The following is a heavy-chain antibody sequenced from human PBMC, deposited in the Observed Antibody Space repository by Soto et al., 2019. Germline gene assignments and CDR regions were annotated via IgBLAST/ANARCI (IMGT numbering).Heavy chain of an antibody. Sequence: QIQLVQSGAEMKKPGASVKVSCKPSGYTFTHYGVSWLRQAPGQGLEWMGWISAYNGNTDYAHKFQGRVALTTDTSTSTAYMELRGLSPDDTAVYYCARDVPGSGVPFWDYWGQGILVTVSS. V-gene: IGHV1-18*04. CDR2: ISAYNGNT. J-gene: IGHJ4*02. CDR3: ARDVPGSGVPFWDY. CDR1: GYTFTHYG. D-gene: IGHD2-15*01.